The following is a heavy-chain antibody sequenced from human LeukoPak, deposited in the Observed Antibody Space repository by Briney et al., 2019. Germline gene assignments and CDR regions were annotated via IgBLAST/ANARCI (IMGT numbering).Heavy chain of an antibody. CDR3: ARGGSLTVTSNLYNY. Sequence: PSETLSLTCTVSGGSISGYYWGWIRQPPGKGLEWIGIIYHSGSTYYNPSLKSRVTISLDTSKNQFSLKLSSVTAADTAVYYCARGGSLTVTSNLYNYWGQGTLVTVSS. V-gene: IGHV4-38-2*02. J-gene: IGHJ4*02. CDR1: GGSISGYY. D-gene: IGHD4-17*01. CDR2: IYHSGST.